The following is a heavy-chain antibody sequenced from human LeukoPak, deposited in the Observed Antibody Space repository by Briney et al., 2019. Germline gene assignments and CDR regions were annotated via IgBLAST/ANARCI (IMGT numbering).Heavy chain of an antibody. V-gene: IGHV4-4*07. CDR2: ICTSGST. CDR3: AREVHYDDAFDI. J-gene: IGHJ3*02. CDR1: GGSISSYY. D-gene: IGHD4-17*01. Sequence: SQTLSLTCTVSGGSISSYYWSWIRQPAGKGLEWIGRICTSGSTNYNPSLKSRVTMSVDTSKNQFSLTLSSVTAADTAVYYCAREVHYDDAFDIWGQGTMVTVSS.